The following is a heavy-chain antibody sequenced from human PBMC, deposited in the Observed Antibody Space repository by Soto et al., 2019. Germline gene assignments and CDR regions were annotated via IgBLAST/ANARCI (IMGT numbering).Heavy chain of an antibody. Sequence: EVQLAESGGGLAQPGGSLRLSCAASGFTLSGYAMDWVRQAPGKGLEYVSGISSNGVGTYYANSVQGRFTISRDNSKNTVYLQMGSLRPEDMDVYYCVRRARPDFYYLDVWGKGTTVTASS. CDR3: VRRARPDFYYLDV. D-gene: IGHD6-6*01. CDR2: ISSNGVGT. CDR1: GFTLSGYA. V-gene: IGHV3-64*01. J-gene: IGHJ6*03.